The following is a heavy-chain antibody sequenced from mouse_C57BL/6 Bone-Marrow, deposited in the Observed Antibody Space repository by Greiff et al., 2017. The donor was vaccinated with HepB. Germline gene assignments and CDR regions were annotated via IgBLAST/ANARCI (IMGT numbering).Heavy chain of an antibody. CDR3: ARSYYGSSLYAMDY. V-gene: IGHV1-64*01. CDR1: GYTFTSYW. J-gene: IGHJ4*01. CDR2: IHPNSGST. D-gene: IGHD1-1*01. Sequence: QVQLQQPGAELVKPGASVKLSCKASGYTFTSYWMHWVKQRPGQGLEWIGMIHPNSGSTNYNETFKSKATMTLDKSSSTAYMQLSSVTSEDSAVYYCARSYYGSSLYAMDYWGQGTSVTVSS.